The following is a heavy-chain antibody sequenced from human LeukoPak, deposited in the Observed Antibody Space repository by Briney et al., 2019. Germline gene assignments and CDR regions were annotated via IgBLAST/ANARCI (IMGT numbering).Heavy chain of an antibody. Sequence: SGGSLRLSCAASGLTFSNYWIHWVRQAPGKGLEWVSGISWNSGSIGYADSVKGRFTISRDNAKNSLYLQMNSLRAEDTALYYCAKEFMVRGANHGGMDVWGQGTTVTVSS. CDR3: AKEFMVRGANHGGMDV. J-gene: IGHJ6*02. CDR1: GLTFSNYW. CDR2: ISWNSGSI. D-gene: IGHD3-10*01. V-gene: IGHV3-9*01.